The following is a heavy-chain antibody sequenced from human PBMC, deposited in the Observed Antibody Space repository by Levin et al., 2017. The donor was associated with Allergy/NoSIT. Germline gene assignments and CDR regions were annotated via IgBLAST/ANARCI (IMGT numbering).Heavy chain of an antibody. D-gene: IGHD1-1*01. V-gene: IGHV2-5*02. Sequence: SGPTLVKPTQTLTLTCTFSGFSLSTSGVGVGWIRQPPGKALEWLALIYWDDDKQYSPSLKSRLTITRDTSKNQVVLTMTNMDPVDTATYYCAHRGRYNNNGHEGRYWGQGTLVTVSS. CDR3: AHRGRYNNNGHEGRY. J-gene: IGHJ4*02. CDR1: GFSLSTSGVG. CDR2: IYWDDDK.